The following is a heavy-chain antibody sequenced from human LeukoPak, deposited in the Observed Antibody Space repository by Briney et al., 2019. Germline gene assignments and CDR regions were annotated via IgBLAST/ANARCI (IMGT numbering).Heavy chain of an antibody. D-gene: IGHD2-15*01. V-gene: IGHV3-7*01. J-gene: IGHJ4*02. CDR1: GFTFSSYA. CDR2: IKKDGREK. Sequence: GGSLRLSCAASGFTFSSYAMSWVRQAPGKGLEWVANIKKDGREKHYVDSVKGRFAISRDNARNSLFLQMNSLRAEDTAVYYCVRDVSDENDSASRMHLDSWGQGTLVSVSS. CDR3: VRDVSDENDSASRMHLDS.